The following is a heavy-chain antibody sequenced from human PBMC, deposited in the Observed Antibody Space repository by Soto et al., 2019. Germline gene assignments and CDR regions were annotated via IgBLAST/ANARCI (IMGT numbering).Heavy chain of an antibody. V-gene: IGHV3-23*01. CDR2: ISGSGGST. D-gene: IGHD3-16*01. CDR3: AKDHYDYVWGSYWP. CDR1: GFTFSSYA. Sequence: EVQLLASGGGLVQPGGSLRLSCAASGFTFSSYAMSWVRQAPGKGLEWVSAISGSGGSTYYADSMKGRFTISRDNSKNTLYLQMNSLRAEDTAVYYCAKDHYDYVWGSYWPWGQGTLVTVSS. J-gene: IGHJ5*02.